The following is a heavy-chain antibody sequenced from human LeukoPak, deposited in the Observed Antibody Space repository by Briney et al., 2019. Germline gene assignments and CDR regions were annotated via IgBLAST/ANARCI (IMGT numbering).Heavy chain of an antibody. V-gene: IGHV4-59*02. Sequence: SETLSLTCTVSGGSVSSSYWSWIRQPPGKGLEWIGHIYYSGTTSGNTNYNPSLKSRVTIAIDTSKNQFSLQVRSVTAADTAVYYCARWKVYYFDYWGQGTLVTVSS. J-gene: IGHJ4*02. CDR1: GGSVSSSY. CDR2: IYYSGTTSGNT. CDR3: ARWKVYYFDY. D-gene: IGHD1-1*01.